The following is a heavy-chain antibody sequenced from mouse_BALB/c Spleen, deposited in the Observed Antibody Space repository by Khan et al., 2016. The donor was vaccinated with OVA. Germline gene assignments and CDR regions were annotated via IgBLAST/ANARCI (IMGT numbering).Heavy chain of an antibody. CDR2: INPVCDYT. Sequence: QVRLQQSGAELTRPGASVKMSCKASGYTFTSYTMHWVKQRPGQGLEWIGYINPVCDYTNYNQNFKDKATLTADKSSSTAYMQLSSLTSEDSAVYYCAKEAAYYGSEGWFAYWGQGTLVTVST. V-gene: IGHV1-4*01. CDR1: GYTFTSYT. D-gene: IGHD2-14*01. J-gene: IGHJ3*01. CDR3: AKEAAYYGSEGWFAY.